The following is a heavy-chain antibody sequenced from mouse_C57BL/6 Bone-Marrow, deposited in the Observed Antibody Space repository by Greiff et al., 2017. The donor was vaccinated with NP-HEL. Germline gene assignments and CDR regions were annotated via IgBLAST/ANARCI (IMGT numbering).Heavy chain of an antibody. V-gene: IGHV5-16*01. J-gene: IGHJ4*01. Sequence: EVQRVESEEGLVQPGSSMKLSCTASGFTFSDYSMAWVRQVPEKGLEWVANINYDGSSTYYLDSLKSRFIISRDNAKKLLYLQISSLKSEDTATYYCAREGGLRRRTYAMDYWGQGTSVTVSS. CDR2: INYDGSST. CDR1: GFTFSDYS. D-gene: IGHD2-4*01. CDR3: AREGGLRRRTYAMDY.